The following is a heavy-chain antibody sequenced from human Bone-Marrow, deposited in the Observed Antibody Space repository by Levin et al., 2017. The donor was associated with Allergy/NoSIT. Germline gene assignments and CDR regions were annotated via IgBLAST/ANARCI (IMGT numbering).Heavy chain of an antibody. CDR2: LSYDGSNR. CDR1: GYTFSSYG. D-gene: IGHD3-10*01. V-gene: IGHV3-30*18. Sequence: GGSLRLSCAASGYTFSSYGMHWVRQAPGKGLEWVAVLSYDGSNRYYADSVKGRFTISRDNSKNTLYLQMNSLRAEDTAVYYCAKDPTCYGSGSQYYGSIVAAREWGYWGQGTLVTVSS. J-gene: IGHJ4*02. CDR3: AKDPTCYGSGSQYYGSIVAAREWGY.